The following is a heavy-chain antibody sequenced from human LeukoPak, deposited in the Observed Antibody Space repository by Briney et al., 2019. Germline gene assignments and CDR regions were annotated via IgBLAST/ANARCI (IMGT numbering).Heavy chain of an antibody. V-gene: IGHV4-4*08. Sequence: SETLTLTCTVSGDSISSDYWSWIRQPPGRGLEWIGYVYRSGNTDYNPSLMRRLTISLDTSKNQLSLNLTSVTAADTAVYYCAGRGQRYFRRWGQGTLVTVSS. J-gene: IGHJ1*01. CDR3: AGRGQRYFRR. CDR1: GDSISSDY. CDR2: VYRSGNT.